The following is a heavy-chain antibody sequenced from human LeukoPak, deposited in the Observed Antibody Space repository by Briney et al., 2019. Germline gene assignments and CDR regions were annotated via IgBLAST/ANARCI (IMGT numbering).Heavy chain of an antibody. CDR1: GGSISGYY. CDR3: AQRQGPMSGTYDYFDP. V-gene: IGHV4-4*09. CDR2: IHSNGYT. D-gene: IGHD1-26*01. Sequence: SETLSLTCTVSGGSISGYYWTWIRQPPGQGLEWIAYIHSNGYTNHNPSLRSRVTISVDPSKNQFSLTVTPVTAADTAIYYCAQRQGPMSGTYDYFDPWGQGALVTVSS. J-gene: IGHJ5*02.